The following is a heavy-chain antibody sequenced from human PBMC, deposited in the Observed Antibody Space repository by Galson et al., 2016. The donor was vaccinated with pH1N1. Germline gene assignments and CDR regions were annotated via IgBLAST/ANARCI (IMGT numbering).Heavy chain of an antibody. Sequence: SETLSLTCSVSHGSINNYYWSWIRQPAGKGLEWIGQIFSTGATRYNASLKSRLTMSVDTSNNQFTLKLTSVTAADTAVYYCTREGAYDSSGRWDAFDIWGQGTMVTVSS. D-gene: IGHD3-22*01. V-gene: IGHV4-4*07. CDR2: IFSTGAT. CDR1: HGSINNYY. J-gene: IGHJ3*02. CDR3: TREGAYDSSGRWDAFDI.